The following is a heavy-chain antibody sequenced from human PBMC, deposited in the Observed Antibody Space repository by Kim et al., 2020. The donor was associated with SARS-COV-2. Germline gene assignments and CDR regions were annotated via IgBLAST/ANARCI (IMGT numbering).Heavy chain of an antibody. CDR1: GGSISSYY. Sequence: SETLSLTCTVSGGSISSYYWTWIRQPPGKGLEWIGYIYHSGSTNYNPSLKSRVTISIDAAEKQFSLKLSSVTAADTAVDYCARDVLYSSGWNVDYYGMDLWGPGTTVTVSS. V-gene: IGHV4-59*13. J-gene: IGHJ6*02. CDR3: ARDVLYSSGWNVDYYGMDL. CDR2: IYHSGST. D-gene: IGHD6-19*01.